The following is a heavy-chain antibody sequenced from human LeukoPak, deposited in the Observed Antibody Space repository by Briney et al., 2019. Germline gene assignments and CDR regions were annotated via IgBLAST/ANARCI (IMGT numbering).Heavy chain of an antibody. Sequence: ASVKVSCKVSGYTLTDLSVHWVRQTPGKGLEWMGGFDPEDGETIYAQKFQGRVTMTEDTSTDTAYMELSSLRSEDTAVYYCARDFRYFSPAAILYMDVWGKGTTVTVSS. J-gene: IGHJ6*03. D-gene: IGHD2-2*01. CDR2: FDPEDGET. CDR3: ARDFRYFSPAAILYMDV. V-gene: IGHV1-24*01. CDR1: GYTLTDLS.